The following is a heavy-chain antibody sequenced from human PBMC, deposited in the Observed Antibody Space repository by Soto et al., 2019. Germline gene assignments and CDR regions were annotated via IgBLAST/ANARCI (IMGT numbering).Heavy chain of an antibody. V-gene: IGHV1-69*01. D-gene: IGHD2-21*02. J-gene: IGHJ5*01. CDR2: IIPLFGTP. CDR3: ARASPVICGGDPCYRLDSSFDS. Sequence: VHLVQSGAEVRKPGSSLRVSCKSSGATFSTTGISWVRQAPGQGLEWMGGIIPLFGTPKYARKFQGRVSITADESTNTVYMELNSLSPDDAAVYYCARASPVICGGDPCYRLDSSFDSWGQGSLVIVSS. CDR1: GATFSTTG.